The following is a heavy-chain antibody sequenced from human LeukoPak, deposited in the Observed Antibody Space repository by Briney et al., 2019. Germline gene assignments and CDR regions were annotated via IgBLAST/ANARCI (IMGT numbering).Heavy chain of an antibody. CDR1: GDSLRKSTFY. D-gene: IGHD4-11*01. CDR2: IYYSGGA. CDR3: ARAAGPVTPFDY. Sequence: SETLSLTCTVSGDSLRKSTFYWVWIRQPPGKGLEWIGSIYYSGGADYNPSLQSRVTISVDTSKNEFSLKVRSVTAADTAVYYCARAAGPVTPFDYWGQGALVTVSS. J-gene: IGHJ4*02. V-gene: IGHV4-39*07.